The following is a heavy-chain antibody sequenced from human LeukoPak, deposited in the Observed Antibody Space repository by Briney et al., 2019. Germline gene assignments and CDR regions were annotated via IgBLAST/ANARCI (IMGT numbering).Heavy chain of an antibody. CDR3: ARDLGYYRADY. D-gene: IGHD1-26*01. J-gene: IGHJ4*02. CDR1: GFVFRSYW. CDR2: IKGDGSDN. Sequence: GGSLRLSCAASGFVFRSYWMSWVRQAPGKGLEWVANIKGDGSDNHYVDSVRGRFTISRDNAKNSLYLQMNSLRAEDTDVYYCARDLGYYRADYWGQGTLVTVSS. V-gene: IGHV3-7*04.